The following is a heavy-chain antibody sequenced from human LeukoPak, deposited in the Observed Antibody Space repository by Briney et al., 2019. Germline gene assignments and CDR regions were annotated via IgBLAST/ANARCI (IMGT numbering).Heavy chain of an antibody. J-gene: IGHJ5*02. D-gene: IGHD2-8*01. CDR1: GYTLTELS. V-gene: IGHV1-24*01. CDR2: FDSEHGET. Sequence: ASVKVSCKVSGYTLTELSMHWVRRAPGKGLEWMGAFDSEHGETIYAQKFQGRVTMTEDTSTDTAYMELSSLRSDDTAVYYCARGDIVLMARRKGVFDPWGQGTLVTVSS. CDR3: ARGDIVLMARRKGVFDP.